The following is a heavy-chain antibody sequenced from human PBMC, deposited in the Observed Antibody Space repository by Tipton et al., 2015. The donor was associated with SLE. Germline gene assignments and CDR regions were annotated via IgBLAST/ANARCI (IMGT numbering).Heavy chain of an antibody. CDR3: AKEFHGSMDAFDI. J-gene: IGHJ3*02. D-gene: IGHD3-10*01. Sequence: SLRLSCAASGFSLSRHWMHWVRQAPGKGLEWVAVISYDGSNKYYADSVKGRFTISRDNSKNTLYLQMNSLRAEDTAVYYCAKEFHGSMDAFDIWGQGTMVTVSS. CDR1: GFSLSRHW. CDR2: ISYDGSNK. V-gene: IGHV3-30*18.